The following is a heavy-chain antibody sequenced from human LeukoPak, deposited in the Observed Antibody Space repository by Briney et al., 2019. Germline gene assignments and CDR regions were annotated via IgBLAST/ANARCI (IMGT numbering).Heavy chain of an antibody. CDR3: ASGRYFDWLLYDRRGHFDY. J-gene: IGHJ4*02. CDR1: GGSFSGYY. CDR2: INHSGST. V-gene: IGHV4-34*01. D-gene: IGHD3-9*01. Sequence: PSETLSLTCAVYGGSFSGYYWSWISQPPGKGLEWIGEINHSGSTNYNPSLKSRVTISVDTSKNQFSLKLSSVTAADTAVYYCASGRYFDWLLYDRRGHFDYWGQGTLVTVSS.